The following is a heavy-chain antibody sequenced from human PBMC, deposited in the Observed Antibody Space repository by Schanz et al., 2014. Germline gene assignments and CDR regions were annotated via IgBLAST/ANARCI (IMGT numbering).Heavy chain of an antibody. CDR1: RFTFSNYA. Sequence: EVQLVESGGGLVQPGGSLRLSCAASRFTFSNYAMSWVRQAPGKGLEWVSAISGSGGSTYYADSVKGRFTISRDNSENTVYLEFHSLRSEDTALYYCAREAKWGQWYFDLWGRGSLVTVSS. J-gene: IGHJ2*01. V-gene: IGHV3-23*04. D-gene: IGHD1-26*01. CDR2: ISGSGGST. CDR3: AREAKWGQWYFDL.